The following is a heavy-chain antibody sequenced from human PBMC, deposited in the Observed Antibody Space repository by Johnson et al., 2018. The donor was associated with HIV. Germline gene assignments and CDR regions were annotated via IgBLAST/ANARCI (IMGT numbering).Heavy chain of an antibody. CDR1: GFTFSTYG. D-gene: IGHD3-10*01. J-gene: IGHJ3*02. Sequence: QVQLVESGGGVVQPGRSLRLSCAASGFTFSTYGMHWVRQAPGKGLEWVALISYDGTNKYYADSVKGRFTISRDNSKNTLYLQMNSLRAEDTAVYYCARWVMVRGREGFDMWGQGTMVTVSS. CDR3: ARWVMVRGREGFDM. CDR2: ISYDGTNK. V-gene: IGHV3-30*19.